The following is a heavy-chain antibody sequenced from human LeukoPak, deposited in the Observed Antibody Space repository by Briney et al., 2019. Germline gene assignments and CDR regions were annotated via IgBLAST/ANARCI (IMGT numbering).Heavy chain of an antibody. V-gene: IGHV4-59*12. CDR1: GGSISSYY. CDR3: VRGRYSSGWYKDKNWFDP. CDR2: IYYSGST. D-gene: IGHD6-19*01. J-gene: IGHJ5*02. Sequence: PSETLSLTCTVSGGSISSYYWSWIRQPPGKGLEWIGYIYYSGSTNYNPSLKSRVTISVDTSKNQFSLKLSSVTAADTAVYYCVRGRYSSGWYKDKNWFDPWGQGTPVTVSS.